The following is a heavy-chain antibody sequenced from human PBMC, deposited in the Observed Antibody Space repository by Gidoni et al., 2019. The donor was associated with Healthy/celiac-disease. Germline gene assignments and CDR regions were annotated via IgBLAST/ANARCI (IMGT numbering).Heavy chain of an antibody. V-gene: IGHV3-30*18. CDR1: GFTFSSYG. D-gene: IGHD2-2*01. CDR2: ISYDGSNK. J-gene: IGHJ4*02. CDR3: AKDPRLYCSSTSCYDWGANYFDY. Sequence: QVQLVESGGGVVQPGRSLRLSCAASGFTFSSYGMHWVRQAPGKGLEWVAVISYDGSNKYYADSVKGRFTISRDNSKNTLYLQMNSLRAEDTAVYYCAKDPRLYCSSTSCYDWGANYFDYWGQGTLVTVSS.